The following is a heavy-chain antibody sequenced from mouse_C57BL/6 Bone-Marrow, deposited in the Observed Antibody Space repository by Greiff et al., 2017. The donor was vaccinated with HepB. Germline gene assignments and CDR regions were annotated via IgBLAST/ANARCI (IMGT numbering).Heavy chain of an antibody. V-gene: IGHV1-69*01. CDR1: GYTFTSYW. CDR3: VLREMYYFDD. CDR2: IDPSDSYT. Sequence: VQLQQPGAELVMPGASVKLSCKASGYTFTSYWMHWVKQRPGQGLEWIGEIDPSDSYTNYNQKFKGKSTLTVDKSSSTAYMQLSSLTSEDSAVYYCVLREMYYFDDWGKGTTLTVSS. J-gene: IGHJ2*01. D-gene: IGHD1-1*01.